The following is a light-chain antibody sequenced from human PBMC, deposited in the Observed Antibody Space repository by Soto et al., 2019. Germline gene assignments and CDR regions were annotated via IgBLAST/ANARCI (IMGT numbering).Light chain of an antibody. J-gene: IGLJ2*01. V-gene: IGLV2-8*01. Sequence: QLVLTQPPSASGSPGQSVTISCTGTSSDVGGYNYVSWYQQYPGKAPTLMIYEVSKRPSGVPDRFSGSKSGNTASLTVSGLQAEDEADYYCSSYGGSNNVLFGGGTKVTVL. CDR1: SSDVGGYNY. CDR2: EVS. CDR3: SSYGGSNNVL.